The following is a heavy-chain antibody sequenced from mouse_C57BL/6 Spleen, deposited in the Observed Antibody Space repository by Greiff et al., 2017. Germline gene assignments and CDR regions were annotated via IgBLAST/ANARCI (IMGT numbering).Heavy chain of an antibody. CDR3: ARGRDYAMDY. CDR1: GYAFSSYW. V-gene: IGHV1-80*01. CDR2: IYPGDGDT. Sequence: QVQLKESGAELVKPGASVKISCKASGYAFSSYWMNWVKQRPGKGLEWIGQIYPGDGDTNYNGKFKGKATLTADKSSSTAYMQLSSLTSEDSAVYFCARGRDYAMDYWGQGTSVTVSS. J-gene: IGHJ4*01.